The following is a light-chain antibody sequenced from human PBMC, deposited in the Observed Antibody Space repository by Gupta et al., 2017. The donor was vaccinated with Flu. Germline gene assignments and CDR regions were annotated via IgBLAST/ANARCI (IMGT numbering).Light chain of an antibody. CDR3: ATWDNSLNSWV. CDR2: NNN. J-gene: IGLJ3*02. Sequence: QSVLTQPPSTSETPGQRVTISCSGGSSNIGSDNVNWYQQLPGTAPKLLIYNNNQRPSGVPDRFSGSKSGTSASLAISGLQSEDEAVYYCATWDNSLNSWVFGRGTKLTVL. CDR1: SSNIGSDN. V-gene: IGLV1-44*01.